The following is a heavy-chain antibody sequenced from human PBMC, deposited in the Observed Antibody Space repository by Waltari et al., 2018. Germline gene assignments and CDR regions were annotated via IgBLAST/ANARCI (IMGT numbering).Heavy chain of an antibody. V-gene: IGHV1-69*14. CDR2: IIPILGTA. CDR1: GGTFSSYA. CDR3: ARDYSWSYYFQH. Sequence: QVQLVQSGAEVKKPGSSVKVSCKASGGTFSSYAISWVRQAPGQGLEWMGWIIPILGTANHAQKFQGRVTITADKSTSTAYMERSSLRSEDTAVYYCARDYSWSYYFQHWGQGTLVTVSS. D-gene: IGHD1-26*01. J-gene: IGHJ1*01.